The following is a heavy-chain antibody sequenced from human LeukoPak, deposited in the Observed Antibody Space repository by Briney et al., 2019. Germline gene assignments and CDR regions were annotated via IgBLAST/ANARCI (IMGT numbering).Heavy chain of an antibody. J-gene: IGHJ4*02. D-gene: IGHD3-10*01. CDR2: ISYDGSDK. V-gene: IGHV3-30*18. CDR3: AKDIRNDRFGGPGKY. CDR1: GFTFSTYA. Sequence: GGSLRLSCVVSGFTFSTYAMHWVRQAPGKGLEWVAIISYDGSDKYYADSVKGRFTISRDNSKNTLYLQMNSLRAGDTAVYYCAKDIRNDRFGGPGKYWGQGTLVTVSS.